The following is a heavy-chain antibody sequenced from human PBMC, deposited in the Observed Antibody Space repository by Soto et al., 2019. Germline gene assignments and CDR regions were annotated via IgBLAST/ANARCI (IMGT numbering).Heavy chain of an antibody. V-gene: IGHV3-23*01. Sequence: SGGSLRLSCATSGFTFSVYAMSWVRQAPGKGLEWVSAITDSGGSTYYADSVKGRFTISRDNSKNTLDLQMNSLRAEDTAVYYCATHRSGYGAYDYWGQGTLVTVSS. CDR1: GFTFSVYA. J-gene: IGHJ4*02. CDR2: ITDSGGST. CDR3: ATHRSGYGAYDY. D-gene: IGHD4-17*01.